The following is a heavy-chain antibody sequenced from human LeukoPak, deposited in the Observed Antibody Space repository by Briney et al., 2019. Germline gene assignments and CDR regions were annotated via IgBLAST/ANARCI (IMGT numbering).Heavy chain of an antibody. D-gene: IGHD5-18*01. CDR3: ARVDTARSPLYYYYYYMDV. CDR2: MNPNSGNT. CDR1: GYTFTSYD. V-gene: IGHV1-8*01. J-gene: IGHJ6*03. Sequence: ASVKVSCKASGYTFTSYDINWMRQATGQGLEWMGWMNPNSGNTGYAQKFQGRVTMTRNTSISTAYMELSSLRSEDTAVYYCARVDTARSPLYYYYYYMDVWGKGTTVTISS.